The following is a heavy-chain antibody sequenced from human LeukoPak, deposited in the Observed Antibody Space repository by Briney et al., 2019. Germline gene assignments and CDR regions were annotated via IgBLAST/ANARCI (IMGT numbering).Heavy chain of an antibody. V-gene: IGHV3-23*01. CDR3: AKRPSGSGSHWNDY. D-gene: IGHD1-26*01. Sequence: GGSLRLSCAASGFTFSSYAMSWVRQAPGKGLEWVSGISGSGDSTYHADSVKGRFTISRDNSKNTLYLQMNSLRAEDTAVYYCAKRPSGSGSHWNDYWGQGTLVTVSS. CDR2: ISGSGDST. J-gene: IGHJ4*02. CDR1: GFTFSSYA.